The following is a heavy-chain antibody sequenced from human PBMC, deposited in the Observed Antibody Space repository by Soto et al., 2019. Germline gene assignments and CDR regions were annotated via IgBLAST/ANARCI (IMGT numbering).Heavy chain of an antibody. Sequence: SVKVSCKASGGTFSSYAISWVRQAPGQGLEWMGGIIPIFGTANYAQKFQGRVTITADKSTSTAYMELSSLRSEDTAVYYCARKGCSSTSCPHSGMDVWGQGXTVTV. CDR1: GGTFSSYA. CDR2: IIPIFGTA. D-gene: IGHD2-2*01. V-gene: IGHV1-69*06. CDR3: ARKGCSSTSCPHSGMDV. J-gene: IGHJ6*02.